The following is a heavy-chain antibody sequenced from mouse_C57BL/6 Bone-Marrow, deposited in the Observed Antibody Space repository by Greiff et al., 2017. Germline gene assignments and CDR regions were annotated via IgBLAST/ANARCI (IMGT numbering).Heavy chain of an antibody. V-gene: IGHV1-15*01. CDR1: GYTFTDYD. CDR2: IDPETGGT. J-gene: IGHJ2*01. Sequence: VQLKQSGAELVRPGASVTLSCKASGYTFTDYDMPWVKQTPVHGLEWIGAIDPETGGTAYNQKFKGKTILTADKASSTAYMELRSLTSEDSAVYYCPRVNCDYWGKGTTLTVSS. CDR3: PRVNCDY.